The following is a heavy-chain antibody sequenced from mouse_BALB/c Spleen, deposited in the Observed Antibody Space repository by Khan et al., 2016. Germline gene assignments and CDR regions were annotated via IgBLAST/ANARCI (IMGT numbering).Heavy chain of an antibody. CDR3: ARGTPFAS. D-gene: IGHD2-14*01. J-gene: IGHJ3*01. V-gene: IGHV1-80*01. Sequence: QVQLKQSGAELVRPGSSVKISCKASGYAFSGYWMNWVKQRPGQGLEWIGQIYPGDGDTNYNGKFKGKATMTADTSSSTAYMQHSSLTAEASAVYFSARGTPFASWGQGTLVTVSA. CDR2: IYPGDGDT. CDR1: GYAFSGYW.